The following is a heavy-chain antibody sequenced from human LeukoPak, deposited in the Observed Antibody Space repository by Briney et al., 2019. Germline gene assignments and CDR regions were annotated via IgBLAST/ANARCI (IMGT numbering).Heavy chain of an antibody. CDR1: GGSISSYY. V-gene: IGHV4-59*12. Sequence: PSETLSLTCTVSGGSISSYYWSWIRQPPGKGLEWIGYIYYSGSTNYNPSLKSRVTISVDTSKNQFSLKLSSVTAADTAVYYCARERYDFWSGYYKYWGQGTLVTVSS. J-gene: IGHJ4*02. D-gene: IGHD3-3*01. CDR3: ARERYDFWSGYYKY. CDR2: IYYSGST.